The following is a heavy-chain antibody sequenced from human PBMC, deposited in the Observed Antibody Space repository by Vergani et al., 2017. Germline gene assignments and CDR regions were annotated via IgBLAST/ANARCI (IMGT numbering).Heavy chain of an antibody. D-gene: IGHD2-2*01. CDR3: ARHDCSSTSCYAVTMVRFHNWFDP. Sequence: QVQLQESGPGLVKPSETLSLTCAVSGYSISSGYYWGWIRQPPGKGLEWIGSIYHSGSTYYNPSLKSRVTISVDTSKNQFSLKLSSVTAADTAVYYCARHDCSSTSCYAVTMVRFHNWFDPWGQGTPVTVSS. J-gene: IGHJ5*02. CDR1: GYSISSGYY. CDR2: IYHSGST. V-gene: IGHV4-38-2*01.